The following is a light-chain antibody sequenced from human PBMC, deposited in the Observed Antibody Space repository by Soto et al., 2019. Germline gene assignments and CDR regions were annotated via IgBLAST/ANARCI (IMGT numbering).Light chain of an antibody. Sequence: EIVMTQSPATLSVSPGERATLSCRASQSVSSNLAWYQQKPGQAHRLLIYGASTRATGIPARLSGSGSGTEFTLTISSMQSEDCAVYYCHQYNIWPPYTLGQGTKLEIK. V-gene: IGKV3-15*01. J-gene: IGKJ2*01. CDR1: QSVSSN. CDR3: HQYNIWPPYT. CDR2: GAS.